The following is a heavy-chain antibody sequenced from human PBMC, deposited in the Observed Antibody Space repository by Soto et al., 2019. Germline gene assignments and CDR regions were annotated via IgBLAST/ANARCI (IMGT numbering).Heavy chain of an antibody. CDR3: ASVDAARYYFDY. Sequence: SETLSLTCTVSGGSISSSSYYWGWIRQPPGKGLEWIGSIYYSGSTYYNPSLKSRVTISVDTSKNQFSLKLSSVTAADTAVYYCASVDAARYYFDYWAQGTLVTVSS. J-gene: IGHJ4*02. D-gene: IGHD5-18*01. CDR2: IYYSGST. V-gene: IGHV4-39*01. CDR1: GGSISSSSYY.